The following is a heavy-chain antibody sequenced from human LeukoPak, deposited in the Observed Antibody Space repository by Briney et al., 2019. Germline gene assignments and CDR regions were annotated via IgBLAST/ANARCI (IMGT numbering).Heavy chain of an antibody. CDR3: TPSIAVAGSLDS. Sequence: GGSLRLSCAASGFTFSNVWMSWVRQAPGKGLEWVGRIKSKTDGGTTDYAAPVKGRFTISRDDSKNTLNVQMNSLKTEDTAVYYCTPSIAVAGSLDSWGQGPLVTVS. V-gene: IGHV3-15*01. CDR2: IKSKTDGGTT. J-gene: IGHJ4*02. D-gene: IGHD6-19*01. CDR1: GFTFSNVW.